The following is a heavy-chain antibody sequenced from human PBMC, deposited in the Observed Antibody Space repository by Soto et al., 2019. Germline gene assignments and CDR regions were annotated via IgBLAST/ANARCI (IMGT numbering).Heavy chain of an antibody. Sequence: PGGCMRLSCAASGFTFSSYGMHWVRQAPGKGLEWVAVIWYDGSNKYYADSVKGRFTISRDNSKNTLYLQMNSLRAEDTAVYYCARDMTLIAAAWVLGYYGMDVWGQGTTVTVSS. CDR2: IWYDGSNK. CDR1: GFTFSSYG. V-gene: IGHV3-33*08. D-gene: IGHD6-13*01. CDR3: ARDMTLIAAAWVLGYYGMDV. J-gene: IGHJ6*02.